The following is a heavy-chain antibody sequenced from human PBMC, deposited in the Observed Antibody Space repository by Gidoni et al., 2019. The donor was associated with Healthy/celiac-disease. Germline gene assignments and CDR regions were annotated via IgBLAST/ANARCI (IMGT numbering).Heavy chain of an antibody. CDR3: ARLAATVGPWFDP. CDR2: IYTSGST. Sequence: QVQLQESGPGLVKPSQTLSLTCTVSGGSISSGSYYWSWIRQPAGKGLEWIGRIYTSGSTNYNPSLKSRVTISVDTSKNQFSLKLGSVTAADTAVYYCARLAATVGPWFDPWGQGTLVTVSS. D-gene: IGHD2-15*01. J-gene: IGHJ5*02. V-gene: IGHV4-61*02. CDR1: GGSISSGSYY.